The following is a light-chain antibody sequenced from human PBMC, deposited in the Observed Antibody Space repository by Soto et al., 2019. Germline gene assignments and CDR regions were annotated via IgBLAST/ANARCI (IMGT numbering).Light chain of an antibody. V-gene: IGKV1-39*01. CDR2: AAS. CDR1: QSISNY. J-gene: IGKJ2*01. CDR3: QKSHTTPYT. Sequence: DVQMTKSPSSLSSSEGARVTITCRTSQSISNYLNWYQQKPGQAPKLLIYAASSLQVAVPARFTGRGSGTCFTLSISDLQPGDFATYSCQKSHTTPYTCGQATRLEIK.